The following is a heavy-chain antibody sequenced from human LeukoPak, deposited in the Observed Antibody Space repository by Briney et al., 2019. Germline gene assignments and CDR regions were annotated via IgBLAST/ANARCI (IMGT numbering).Heavy chain of an antibody. D-gene: IGHD3-16*01. CDR2: ISYDGSNK. CDR1: GFTFSSYA. J-gene: IGHJ6*03. Sequence: PGGPLRLSCAASGFTFSSYAMSWVRQAPGKGLEWVAVISYDGSNKYFADSVKGRFTISRHNSKNTLYLQMNSLRPDDTAVYYCAKSGGGDYYYYYMDVWGKGTTVTVSS. CDR3: AKSGGGDYYYYYMDV. V-gene: IGHV3-30*18.